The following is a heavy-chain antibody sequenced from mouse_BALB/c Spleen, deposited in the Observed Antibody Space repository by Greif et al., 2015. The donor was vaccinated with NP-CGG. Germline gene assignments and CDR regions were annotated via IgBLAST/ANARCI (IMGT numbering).Heavy chain of an antibody. CDR2: IFPGTGTT. Sequence: QVQLQQSGAELVRPGASVKLSCKTSGYTFTSYWIQWVKQRPGQGLGWIGEIFPGTGTTYYNEKFKGKATLTIDTSSSTAYMQLSSLTSEDSAVYFCARDGLLLRYSYYAMDYWGQGTSVTVSS. CDR3: ARDGLLLRYSYYAMDY. CDR1: GYTFTSYW. V-gene: IGHV1S132*01. D-gene: IGHD1-1*01. J-gene: IGHJ4*01.